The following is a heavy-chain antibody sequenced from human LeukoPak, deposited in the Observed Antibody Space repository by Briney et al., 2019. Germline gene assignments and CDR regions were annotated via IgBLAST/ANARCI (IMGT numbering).Heavy chain of an antibody. J-gene: IGHJ4*02. D-gene: IGHD6-25*01. Sequence: GGSLRLSCAASGFTFSDHYMTWIRQAPGKGLEWVSGITGRGESTYYADSVKGRFTISRDNSKNTLYLQMNSLRAEDAAIYYCARDRRLASFDYGGQGTLVTVSS. CDR1: GFTFSDHY. CDR2: ITGRGEST. V-gene: IGHV3-23*01. CDR3: ARDRRLASFDY.